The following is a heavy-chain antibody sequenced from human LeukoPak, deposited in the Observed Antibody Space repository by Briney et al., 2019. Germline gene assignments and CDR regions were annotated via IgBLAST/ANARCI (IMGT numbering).Heavy chain of an antibody. CDR2: IYTGSTT. D-gene: IGHD3-22*01. J-gene: IGHJ3*02. V-gene: IGHV3-66*01. Sequence: GGSLRLSCAASGFTVSSSYMSWVRRAPGKGLEWVSIIYTGSTTHYADPLKGRFTISRDNSKNTLYLQMNSLRAEDTAVYYCARDYYDSSLAFDIWGQGTMVTVSS. CDR1: GFTVSSSY. CDR3: ARDYYDSSLAFDI.